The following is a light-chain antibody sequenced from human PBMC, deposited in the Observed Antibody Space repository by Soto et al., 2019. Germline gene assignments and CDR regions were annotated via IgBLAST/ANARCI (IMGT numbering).Light chain of an antibody. CDR1: SGYSNYK. V-gene: IGLV9-49*01. Sequence: QSVLTQPPSASASLGASVTLTCTLSSGYSNYKVDWYQQRPGKGPRFVMRVGTGGIVGSKGDGIPDRFSVLGSGLNRYLTIKNIQEEDESDYHCGADHGSGSSFVYVFGNGTKVTVL. J-gene: IGLJ1*01. CDR3: GADHGSGSSFVYV. CDR2: VGTGGIVG.